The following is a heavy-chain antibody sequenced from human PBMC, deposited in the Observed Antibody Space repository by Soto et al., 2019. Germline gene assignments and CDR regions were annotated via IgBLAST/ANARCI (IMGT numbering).Heavy chain of an antibody. Sequence: EVQLLESGGGLVQPGGSLRLSCAASGFTFNNFAMSWVRQAPGKGLEWVSSISDGGGSTYYGDSVKGRFTISRDNSKNTLYLQMNSLTAEDTAVYYCARCPGEKCARNTIFGVVGEGFDYWGQGTLVTV. CDR3: ARCPGEKCARNTIFGVVGEGFDY. J-gene: IGHJ4*02. V-gene: IGHV3-23*01. CDR2: ISDGGGST. D-gene: IGHD3-3*01. CDR1: GFTFNNFA.